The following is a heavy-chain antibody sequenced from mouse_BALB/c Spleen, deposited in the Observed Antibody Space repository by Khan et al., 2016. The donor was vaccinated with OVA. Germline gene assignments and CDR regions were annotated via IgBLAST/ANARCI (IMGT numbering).Heavy chain of an antibody. D-gene: IGHD1-3*01. V-gene: IGHV5-6*02. J-gene: IGHJ3*01. CDR2: INSDGYYT. CDR3: ASQLSGSFAY. CDR1: GFTFSTYG. Sequence: DVKLVESGGDLMKPGGSLKLSCAASGFTFSTYGMSWVRQTPDKRLEWVATINSDGYYTYYPDSVQGRFTISRNNAKNTLYLQMSSLKSEDTDMYYCASQLSGSFAYWGQGTLVTVSA.